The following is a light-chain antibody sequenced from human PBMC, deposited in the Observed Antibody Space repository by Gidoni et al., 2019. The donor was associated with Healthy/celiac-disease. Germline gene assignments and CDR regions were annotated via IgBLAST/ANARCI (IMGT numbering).Light chain of an antibody. J-gene: IGKJ3*01. CDR3: QQANSFPFI. Sequence: DIQMTQSPSSVSASVGDRVTITCRASQGISSLLAWYQKKPGKAHKLLIYAASSLQSGVPSRFSGSGSGTDFTLTISSLQPEDFATYYCQQANSFPFIFGPGTKVDIK. V-gene: IGKV1D-12*01. CDR2: AAS. CDR1: QGISSL.